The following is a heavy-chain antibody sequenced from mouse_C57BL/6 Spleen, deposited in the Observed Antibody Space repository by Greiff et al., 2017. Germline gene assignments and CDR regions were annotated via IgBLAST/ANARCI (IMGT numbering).Heavy chain of an antibody. V-gene: IGHV10-1*01. CDR1: GFSFNTYA. CDR3: VRHGDYDRGDWYFDV. Sequence: EVKLMESGGGLVQPKGSLKLSCAASGFSFNTYAMNWVRQAPGKGLEWVARIRSKSNNYATYYADSVKDRFTISRDDSESMLYLQMNNLKTEDTAMYYCVRHGDYDRGDWYFDVWGTGTTVTVSS. CDR2: IRSKSNNYAT. J-gene: IGHJ1*03. D-gene: IGHD2-4*01.